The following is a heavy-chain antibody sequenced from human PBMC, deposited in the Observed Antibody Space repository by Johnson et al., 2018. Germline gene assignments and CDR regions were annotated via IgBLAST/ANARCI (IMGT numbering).Heavy chain of an antibody. CDR2: IYYSGST. D-gene: IGHD3-10*01. Sequence: QVQLQESGPGLVKPSETLSLTCTVSGGSISPYYWSWIRQPPGKRLEWMGYIYYSGSTNYNPSLKGRVTMSVDTSENQFSLRLRSVTAEDTAVYSCAGDWGVTMVRGTSRFSYYYMDVWGKGTTVTVSS. J-gene: IGHJ6*03. CDR3: AGDWGVTMVRGTSRFSYYYMDV. CDR1: GGSISPYY. V-gene: IGHV4-59*01.